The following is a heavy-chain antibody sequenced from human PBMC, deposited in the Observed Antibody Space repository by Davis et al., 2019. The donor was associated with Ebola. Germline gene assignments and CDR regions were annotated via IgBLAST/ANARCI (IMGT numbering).Heavy chain of an antibody. Sequence: GESLKISCSASGFTFNNYAMHWVRQAPGRGLDFVSGINDNGGTTHYADSVKGRFTISRDDSRSTVYLQMSSLTVEDTALYYCVKDRRGSYAFDIWCQGTMVTVSS. CDR1: GFTFNNYA. V-gene: IGHV3-64D*06. CDR2: INDNGGTT. CDR3: VKDRRGSYAFDI. J-gene: IGHJ3*02. D-gene: IGHD1-26*01.